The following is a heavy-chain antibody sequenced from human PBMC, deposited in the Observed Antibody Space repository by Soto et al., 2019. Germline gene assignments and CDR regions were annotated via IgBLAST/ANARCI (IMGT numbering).Heavy chain of an antibody. V-gene: IGHV1-69*13. CDR1: GGTFSSYA. D-gene: IGHD6-6*01. CDR3: ARNEYSSSSMSV. J-gene: IGHJ6*02. CDR2: IIPIFGTT. Sequence: SVKVSCKASGGTFSSYAISWVRQAPGQGLEWMGGIIPIFGTTNYAQKFQGRVTITADESTSTAYMELSSLRSEDTAVYYCARNEYSSSSMSVCGQGTTVTVYS.